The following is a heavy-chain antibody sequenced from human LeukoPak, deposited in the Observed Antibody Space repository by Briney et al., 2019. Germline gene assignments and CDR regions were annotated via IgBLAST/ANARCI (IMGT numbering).Heavy chain of an antibody. CDR1: GGSFSGYY. Sequence: SETLSLTCAVYGGSFSGYYRSWIRQPPGKGLEWIGEINHSGSTNYNPSLKSRVTISVDTSKNQFSLKLSSVTAADTAVYYCAGDCSSTSCYSTGFDPWGQGTLVTVSS. D-gene: IGHD2-2*01. V-gene: IGHV4-34*01. CDR2: INHSGST. CDR3: AGDCSSTSCYSTGFDP. J-gene: IGHJ5*02.